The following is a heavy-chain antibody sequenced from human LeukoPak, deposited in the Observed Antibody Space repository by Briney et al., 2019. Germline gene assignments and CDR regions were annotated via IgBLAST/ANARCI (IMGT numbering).Heavy chain of an antibody. J-gene: IGHJ3*02. CDR1: GYTFTSYV. D-gene: IGHD3-22*01. Sequence: ASVKVSCKASGYTFTSYVMHWVRQAPGQRLEWMGWINAGNGKTKYSQAYPARVTITRDTSASTAYMEMSSLRAEYPAVYYCPTCVPDSVSSEYYTHAFHIWGGGTMVTLSS. V-gene: IGHV1-3*03. CDR3: PTCVPDSVSSEYYTHAFHI. CDR2: INAGNGKT.